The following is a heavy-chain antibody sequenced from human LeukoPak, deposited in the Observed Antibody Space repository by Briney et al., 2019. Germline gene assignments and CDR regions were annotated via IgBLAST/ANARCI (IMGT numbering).Heavy chain of an antibody. CDR3: ATATYYDYYYYYGMDV. V-gene: IGHV1-24*01. CDR1: GYTLTELS. Sequence: ASVKVSCKVSGYTLTELSMHWVRQAPGKGLEWMGGFDPEDGETIYAQKFQGRVTMTEDTSTDTAYMELSSLGSEDTAVYYCATATYYDYYYYYGMDVWGQGTTVTVSS. D-gene: IGHD3-3*01. CDR2: FDPEDGET. J-gene: IGHJ6*02.